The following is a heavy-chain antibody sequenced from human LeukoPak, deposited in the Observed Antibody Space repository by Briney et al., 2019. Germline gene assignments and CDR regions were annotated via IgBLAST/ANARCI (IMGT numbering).Heavy chain of an antibody. D-gene: IGHD6-19*01. J-gene: IGHJ3*02. Sequence: SETLSLTCTVSGGSISSGGYYWSWIRQPPGKGLEWIGYIYHSGSTYYNPSLKSRVTISVDRSKNQFSLKLSSVTAADTAVYYCAIPGIAVAGKDAFDIWGQGTMVTVSS. V-gene: IGHV4-30-2*01. CDR1: GGSISSGGYY. CDR2: IYHSGST. CDR3: AIPGIAVAGKDAFDI.